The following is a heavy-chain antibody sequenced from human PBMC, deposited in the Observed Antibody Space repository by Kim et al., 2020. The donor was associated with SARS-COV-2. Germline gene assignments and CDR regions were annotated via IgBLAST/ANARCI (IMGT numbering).Heavy chain of an antibody. J-gene: IGHJ6*02. V-gene: IGHV3-15*01. CDR2: IKSKINGGTT. D-gene: IGHD2-21*02. CDR1: GFTFSNAW. CDR3: TSDLRDYCGGDCYSRV. Sequence: GGSLRLSCAASGFTFSNAWMNWVRQAPGKGLEWVGRIKSKINGGTTGYAAPVKGRFTISRDDSKNTLYLQMSSLKTEDTAVYYCTSDLRDYCGGDCYSRVWGLGTTVTVSS.